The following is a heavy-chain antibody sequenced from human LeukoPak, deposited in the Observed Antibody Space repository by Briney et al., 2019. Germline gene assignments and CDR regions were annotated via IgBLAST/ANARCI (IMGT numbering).Heavy chain of an antibody. D-gene: IGHD1-26*01. V-gene: IGHV1-24*01. CDR1: GYTLTELS. CDR3: ATDVAVAGYMGATTRYFDY. J-gene: IGHJ4*02. Sequence: ASVKVSCKVSGYTLTELSMHWVRQAPGKGLEWRGGFDPEDGETIYAQKFQGRVTMTEDTSTDTAYMELRSLRSEDTAVYYCATDVAVAGYMGATTRYFDYWGQGTLVTVSS. CDR2: FDPEDGET.